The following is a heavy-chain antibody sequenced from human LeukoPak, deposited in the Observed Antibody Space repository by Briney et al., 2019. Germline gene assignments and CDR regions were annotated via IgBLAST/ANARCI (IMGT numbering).Heavy chain of an antibody. V-gene: IGHV1-18*01. CDR2: ISAYNGNT. Sequence: ASVKVSCKASGYTFTSYGISWVRQAPGQGLEWMVWISAYNGNTNYAQKLQGRVTMTTDTSTSTAYMELSSLRSEDTAVYYCARARKYQLLFNYYYYMDVWGKGTTVTISS. CDR1: GYTFTSYG. D-gene: IGHD2-2*01. J-gene: IGHJ6*03. CDR3: ARARKYQLLFNYYYYMDV.